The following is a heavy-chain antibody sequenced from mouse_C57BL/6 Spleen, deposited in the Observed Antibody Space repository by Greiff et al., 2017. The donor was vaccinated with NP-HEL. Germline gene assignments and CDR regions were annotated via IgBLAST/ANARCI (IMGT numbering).Heavy chain of an antibody. D-gene: IGHD3-2*02. CDR1: GYTFTSYW. J-gene: IGHJ4*01. V-gene: IGHV1-69*01. CDR2: IDPSDSYT. Sequence: QVQLQQPGAELVMPGASVKLSCKASGYTFTSYWMHWVKQRPGRGLEWIGEIDPSDSYTNYNQKFKGKSTLTVDKSSSTAYMQLSSLTSEDSAVYYCARRAQACVDYWGQGTSVTVSS. CDR3: ARRAQACVDY.